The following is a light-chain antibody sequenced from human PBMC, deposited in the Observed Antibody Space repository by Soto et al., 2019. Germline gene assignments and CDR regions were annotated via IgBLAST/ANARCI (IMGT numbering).Light chain of an antibody. J-gene: IGKJ1*01. CDR3: QHYNSYSEA. V-gene: IGKV1-5*03. CDR2: KAS. Sequence: DIQMTQSPSTLSGYVGDRVTITCRASQTISSWLAWYQQKPGKAPKLRIYKASTLKSGVPSMFSGGGSGTEFTLTISSLQPDDFATYYRQHYNSYSEAFGQGTKVELK. CDR1: QTISSW.